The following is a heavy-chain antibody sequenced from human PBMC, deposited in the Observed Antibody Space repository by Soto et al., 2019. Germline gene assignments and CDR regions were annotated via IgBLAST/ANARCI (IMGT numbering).Heavy chain of an antibody. V-gene: IGHV4-30-2*01. CDR1: GDSISRGGYS. CDR3: ARGSSSYYDYGMDV. D-gene: IGHD6-6*01. CDR2: IYDSGST. Sequence: SETLSLTCAVSGDSISRGGYSWTWIRQPPGKALEWIGNIYDSGSTSYNPSLKSRVTISVDTSKNQFSLRLTSVTAADTAVYFCARGSSSYYDYGMDVWGQGTTVTVSS. J-gene: IGHJ6*02.